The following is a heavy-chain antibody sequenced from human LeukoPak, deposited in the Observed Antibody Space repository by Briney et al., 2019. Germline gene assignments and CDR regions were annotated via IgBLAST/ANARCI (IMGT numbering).Heavy chain of an antibody. D-gene: IGHD2-2*01. J-gene: IGHJ5*02. CDR3: ARDPQYQLTLFDP. Sequence: GGSLRLSCAASGFTVSSNYMSWVRQAPGKGLEWVSVIYSGGSTYYADSVKGRFTISRDNSKNTLYLQMNSLRAEDTAVYYCARDPQYQLTLFDPWGQGTLVTVSS. CDR2: IYSGGST. V-gene: IGHV3-53*01. CDR1: GFTVSSNY.